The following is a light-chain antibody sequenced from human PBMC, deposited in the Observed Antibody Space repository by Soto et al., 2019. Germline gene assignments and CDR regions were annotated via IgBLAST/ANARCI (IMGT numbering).Light chain of an antibody. CDR3: AAWDDSLNGYV. CDR1: SSNIGSNT. CDR2: SSN. V-gene: IGLV1-44*01. J-gene: IGLJ1*01. Sequence: QSALTQPPSASGTPGQRVTISCSGSSSNIGSNTVNWYHHLPGTAPKLLIYSSNQRPSGVPDRFSGSKSGTSASLAISGLQSEDEADYYCAAWDDSLNGYVFGTGTKLTVL.